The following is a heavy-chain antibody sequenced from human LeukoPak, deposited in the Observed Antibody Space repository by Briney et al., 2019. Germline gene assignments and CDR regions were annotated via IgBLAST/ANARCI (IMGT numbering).Heavy chain of an antibody. D-gene: IGHD2-15*01. CDR3: AKGISWWLLRI. CDR1: GFTFSSYA. CDR2: ISGSGGST. J-gene: IGHJ4*02. Sequence: GGSLRLSCAASGFTFSSYAMSWVRQAPGKRLEWVSAISGSGGSTYYADSVKGRFTISRDNSKNTLYLQMNSLRAEDTAVYYCAKGISWWLLRIWGQGTLVTVSS. V-gene: IGHV3-23*01.